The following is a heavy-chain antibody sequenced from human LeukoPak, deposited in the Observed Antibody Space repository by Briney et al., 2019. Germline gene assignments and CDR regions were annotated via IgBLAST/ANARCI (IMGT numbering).Heavy chain of an antibody. CDR1: GYTFTSYG. J-gene: IGHJ4*02. D-gene: IGHD4-17*01. CDR3: ARDDDYGDHGVDY. V-gene: IGHV1-69*13. CDR2: IIPIFGTA. Sequence: GASVKVSCKASGYTFTSYGISWVRQAPGQGLEWMGGIIPIFGTANYAQKFQGRVTITADESTSTAYMELSSLRSEDTAVYYCARDDDYGDHGVDYWGQGTLVTVSS.